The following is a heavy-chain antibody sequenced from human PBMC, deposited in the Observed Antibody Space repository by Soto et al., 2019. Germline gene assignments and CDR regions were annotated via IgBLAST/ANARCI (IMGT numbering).Heavy chain of an antibody. J-gene: IGHJ6*02. CDR2: INPSGGST. CDR3: ARVRGGELYDGMDV. Sequence: QVQLVQSGAEVKKPGASVKVSCKASGYTFTSYYIHCVRQAPGQGLEWMGVINPSGGSTSYAQKYQGRVTVTRDTSTSTVYMELSSLRSEDTAVYYCARVRGGELYDGMDVWGQGTTVTVSS. CDR1: GYTFTSYY. V-gene: IGHV1-46*01. D-gene: IGHD3-10*01.